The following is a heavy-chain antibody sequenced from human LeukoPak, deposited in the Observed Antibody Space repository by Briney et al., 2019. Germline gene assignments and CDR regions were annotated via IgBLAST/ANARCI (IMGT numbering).Heavy chain of an antibody. J-gene: IGHJ4*02. D-gene: IGHD4-17*01. Sequence: ASVKVSCKVCGYTLTELSIHWVRQAPGKGLEWMGGFNPKDGETIYAREFQGRVTMTEDTSTDTAYMELSSLRSEDTAVYYCAKIAHYGAYSDYWGQGTLVTVSS. CDR1: GYTLTELS. V-gene: IGHV1-24*01. CDR2: FNPKDGET. CDR3: AKIAHYGAYSDY.